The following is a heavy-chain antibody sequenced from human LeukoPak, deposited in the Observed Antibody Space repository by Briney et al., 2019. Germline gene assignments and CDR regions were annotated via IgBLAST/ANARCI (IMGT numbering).Heavy chain of an antibody. V-gene: IGHV3-23*01. D-gene: IGHD3-22*01. CDR1: GFTFSINA. CDR2: ISGSGGST. Sequence: PGGSLRLSCTASGFTFSINAMSWVRQAPGKGLEWVSGISGSGGSTYYADSVRGRFTISRDNSKNTLYLHVNSLRAEDTAIYYCARGYYYESSGYSTPFDSWAQEPLFTVSS. CDR3: ARGYYYESSGYSTPFDS. J-gene: IGHJ4*02.